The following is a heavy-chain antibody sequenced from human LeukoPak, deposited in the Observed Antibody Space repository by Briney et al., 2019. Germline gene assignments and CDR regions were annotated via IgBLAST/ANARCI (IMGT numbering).Heavy chain of an antibody. CDR2: ISSSSSYI. Sequence: GGSLRLSCAASGFTFSSYSMTWVRQAPGKGLEWVSPISSSSSYIYYADSVKGRFTISRDNAKNSLYLQMNSLRAEDTAVYYCARGSGSYNYYYYGMDVWGQGTTVTVSS. V-gene: IGHV3-21*01. CDR3: ARGSGSYNYYYYGMDV. J-gene: IGHJ6*02. CDR1: GFTFSSYS. D-gene: IGHD3-10*01.